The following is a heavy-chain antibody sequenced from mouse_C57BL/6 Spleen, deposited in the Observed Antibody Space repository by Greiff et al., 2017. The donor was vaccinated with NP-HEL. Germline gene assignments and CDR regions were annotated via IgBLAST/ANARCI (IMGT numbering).Heavy chain of an antibody. J-gene: IGHJ4*01. CDR1: GYTFTSYW. V-gene: IGHV1-64*01. Sequence: VQLQQSGAELVKPGASVKLSCKASGYTFTSYWMHWVKQRPGQGLEWIGMIHPNSGSTNYNEKFKSKATLTVDKSSSTAYMQLSSLTSEDSAVYYCALYGSSLYYAMDYWGQGTSVTVSS. D-gene: IGHD1-1*01. CDR3: ALYGSSLYYAMDY. CDR2: IHPNSGST.